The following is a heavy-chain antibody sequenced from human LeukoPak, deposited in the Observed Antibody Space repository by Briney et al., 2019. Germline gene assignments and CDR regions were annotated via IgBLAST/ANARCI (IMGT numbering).Heavy chain of an antibody. CDR2: IIPIFGTA. D-gene: IGHD6-19*01. J-gene: IGHJ4*02. V-gene: IGHV1-69*13. CDR3: ARNDFGSGWLGDN. Sequence: ASVKVSCKASGGTFSSYAISWVRQAPGQGLEWMGGIIPIFGTANYAQKFQGRVTITADESTSTAYMELSSLRSEDTAVYYCARNDFGSGWLGDNWGQGTLVTVSS. CDR1: GGTFSSYA.